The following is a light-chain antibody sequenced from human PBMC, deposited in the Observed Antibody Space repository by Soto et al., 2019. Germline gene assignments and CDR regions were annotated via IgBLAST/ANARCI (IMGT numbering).Light chain of an antibody. CDR2: GTS. CDR1: QSVSSSS. J-gene: IGKJ5*01. Sequence: ETVLTQSPGTLSLSPGEIATLSFSASQSVSSSSLAWYQQRPGQAPRLLIYGTSSRATGIPDRFSGSGSGTDFTLTISRLEPEDFAVYFCQRYGSSPLITFGQGTRLEIK. CDR3: QRYGSSPLIT. V-gene: IGKV3-20*01.